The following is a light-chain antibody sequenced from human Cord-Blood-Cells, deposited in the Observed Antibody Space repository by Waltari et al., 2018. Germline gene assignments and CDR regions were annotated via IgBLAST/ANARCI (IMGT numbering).Light chain of an antibody. CDR2: WAS. CDR1: KSVLYSSNNQNY. Sequence: DIVMTQSPDSLAVSLGERATTTCKSSKSVLYSSNNQNYLAWYQQKPGQPPKLLIYWASTRESVVPDRFSGSGSGTDFTLTISSLQAEDVAVYYCQQYYSTPYTFGQGTKLEIK. J-gene: IGKJ2*01. CDR3: QQYYSTPYT. V-gene: IGKV4-1*01.